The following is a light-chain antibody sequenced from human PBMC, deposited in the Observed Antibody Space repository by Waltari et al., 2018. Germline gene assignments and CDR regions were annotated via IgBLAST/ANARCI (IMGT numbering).Light chain of an antibody. J-gene: IGLJ1*01. CDR2: INRDGSH. CDR1: SGHSNYA. V-gene: IGLV4-69*01. Sequence: QLVLTQSPSATASLGASVKLTCTLSSGHSNYAIAWHQQQAEKGPRYLMKINRDGSHNKGDGIPDRVSGSTSGAERYLTISSLQSEDEADYYCQTWGAGIRVFGTGTKVTVL. CDR3: QTWGAGIRV.